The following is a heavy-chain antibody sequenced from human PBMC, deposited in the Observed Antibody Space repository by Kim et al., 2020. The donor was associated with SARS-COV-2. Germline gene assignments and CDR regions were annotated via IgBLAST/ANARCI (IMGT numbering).Heavy chain of an antibody. CDR1: GFTFSSYG. CDR3: AKLPGVWGGSYGDAFDI. V-gene: IGHV3-30*18. Sequence: GGSLRLSCAASGFTFSSYGMHWVRQAPGKGLEWVAVISYDGSNKYYADSVKGRFTISRDNSKNTLYLQMNSLRAEDTAVYYCAKLPGVWGGSYGDAFDIWGQGTMVTVSS. J-gene: IGHJ3*02. D-gene: IGHD1-26*01. CDR2: ISYDGSNK.